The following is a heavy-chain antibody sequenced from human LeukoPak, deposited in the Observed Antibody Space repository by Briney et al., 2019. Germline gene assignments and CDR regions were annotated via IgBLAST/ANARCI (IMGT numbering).Heavy chain of an antibody. CDR1: GVSISTTSYY. J-gene: IGHJ6*02. D-gene: IGHD1-14*01. V-gene: IGHV4-39*07. CDR2: MLYRGST. Sequence: PSETLSLTCTVSGVSISTTSYYWGWIRQTPGKGLEWIGSMLYRGSTYYSPSLRSRVIISVDASKNQFFLTLSPVTAADTAVYYCARGPVSRYGMDVWGQGTTVTVSS. CDR3: ARGPVSRYGMDV.